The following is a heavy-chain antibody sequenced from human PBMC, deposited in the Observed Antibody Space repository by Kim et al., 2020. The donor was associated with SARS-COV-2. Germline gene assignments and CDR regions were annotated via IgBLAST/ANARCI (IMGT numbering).Heavy chain of an antibody. J-gene: IGHJ3*02. Sequence: GGSLRLSCAASGFTFNSYAMTWVRQAPGKGLEWVSSFSDNGADRQYADSVKGRFTISRDNSKNALYLQMNSLRVEDTAIYYCAKSYRHYDSSGYYAFDIWGQGTMVTVSS. CDR3: AKSYRHYDSSGYYAFDI. D-gene: IGHD3-22*01. CDR2: FSDNGADR. V-gene: IGHV3-23*01. CDR1: GFTFNSYA.